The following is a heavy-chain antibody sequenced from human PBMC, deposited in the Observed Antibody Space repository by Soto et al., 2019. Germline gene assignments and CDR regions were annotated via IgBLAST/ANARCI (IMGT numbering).Heavy chain of an antibody. J-gene: IGHJ6*02. V-gene: IGHV3-30-3*01. CDR3: ARGSSSGWYYYYGMDV. D-gene: IGHD6-19*01. CDR2: ISYDGSNK. CDR1: GFTFSSYA. Sequence: QVPLVESGGGVVQPGRSLRLSCAASGFTFSSYAMHWVRQAPGKGLEWVAVISYDGSNKYPADSVKGRFTISRDNSKNTLYLQMNSLRAEDTALYYCARGSSSGWYYYYGMDVWGQGTTVTVSS.